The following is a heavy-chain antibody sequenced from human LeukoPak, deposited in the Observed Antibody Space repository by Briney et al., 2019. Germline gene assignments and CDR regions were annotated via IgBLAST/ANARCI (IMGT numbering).Heavy chain of an antibody. Sequence: ASETLSLTCTVSGGSISNYFWSWIRQPAGKGLEWIGRIFTTGGTDYNPSLKSRVTMSVDTSKSQFSLKLTSVTAADTAVYYCARESRDYDGSGFYHDYWGQGTLVTVSS. D-gene: IGHD3-22*01. CDR2: IFTTGGT. CDR1: GGSISNYF. CDR3: ARESRDYDGSGFYHDY. J-gene: IGHJ4*02. V-gene: IGHV4-4*07.